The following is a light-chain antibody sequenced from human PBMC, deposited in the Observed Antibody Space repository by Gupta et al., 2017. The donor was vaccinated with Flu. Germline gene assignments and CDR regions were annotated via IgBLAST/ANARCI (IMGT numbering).Light chain of an antibody. V-gene: IGKV3-15*01. CDR3: QQYNNWPPYT. CDR2: DAS. J-gene: IGKJ2*01. CDR1: QRISAY. Sequence: ATLSVSPGERATLSCRASQRISAYLAWYQQKPGQTPRLLIYDASTRATGVPARFSGSGSGTEFTLTISSRQSEDVAVYYCQQYNNWPPYTFGQGTKVEIK.